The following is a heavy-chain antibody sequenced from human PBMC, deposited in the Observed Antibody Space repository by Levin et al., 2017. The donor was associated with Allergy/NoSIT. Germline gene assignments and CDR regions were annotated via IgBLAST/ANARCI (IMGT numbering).Heavy chain of an antibody. CDR3: ARMNDFWSGYDWGWHFDL. CDR1: GFTFSSYW. D-gene: IGHD3-3*01. J-gene: IGHJ2*01. V-gene: IGHV3-7*01. Sequence: GGSLRLSCASSGFTFSSYWMSWVRQAPGKGLEWVASMKQDGSEKYYVDLVKGRFTISRDNAKNSLYLQMNSLRAEDTAVYYCARMNDFWSGYDWGWHFDLWGRGTLVSVSS. CDR2: MKQDGSEK.